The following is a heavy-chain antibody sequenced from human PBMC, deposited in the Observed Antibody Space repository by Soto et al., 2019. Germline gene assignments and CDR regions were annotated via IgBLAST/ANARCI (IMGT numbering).Heavy chain of an antibody. D-gene: IGHD6-6*01. CDR3: ASTPRGIAARRPYY. CDR1: GGSISSSSYY. Sequence: SETLCLTCTVSGGSISSSSYYWGWIRQPPGKGLEWIGSIYYSGSTYYNPSLKSRVTISVDTSKNQFSLKLSSVTAADTAVYYCASTPRGIAARRPYYWGQGTLVTVS. V-gene: IGHV4-39*01. J-gene: IGHJ4*02. CDR2: IYYSGST.